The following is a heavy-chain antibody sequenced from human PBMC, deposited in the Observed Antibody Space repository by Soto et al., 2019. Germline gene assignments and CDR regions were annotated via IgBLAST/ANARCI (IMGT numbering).Heavy chain of an antibody. CDR2: IFLDDER. D-gene: IGHD6-13*01. V-gene: IGHV2-5*08. CDR1: GFSLTDSSMS. CDR3: AHTVYSSSWYQNWFDP. J-gene: IGHJ5*02. Sequence: SGPTLVNPTETLTLTCTVSGFSLTDSSMSVSWIRQPPGKALEWLAHIFLDDERRYRRSLRGRLTITKDTSKSQVVLTMTNMDPVDTATYYCAHTVYSSSWYQNWFDPWGQGTLVTVSS.